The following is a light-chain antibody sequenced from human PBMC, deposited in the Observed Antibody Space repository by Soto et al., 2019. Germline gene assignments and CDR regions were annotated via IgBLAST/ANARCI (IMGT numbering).Light chain of an antibody. V-gene: IGKV3-20*01. J-gene: IGKJ1*01. CDR2: GAS. Sequence: IVLPQSPGTLSLSPGERATLSCRASQSVSSNFLAWYQQKPGQAPRLLIYGASNRATGIPDRFSGSGSGTDFTLTISRLEPEDFAVYYCQQYGSYPRTFGQGTKVDIK. CDR1: QSVSSNF. CDR3: QQYGSYPRT.